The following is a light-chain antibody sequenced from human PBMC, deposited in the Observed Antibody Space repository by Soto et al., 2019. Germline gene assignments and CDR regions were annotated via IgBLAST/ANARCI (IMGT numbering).Light chain of an antibody. CDR1: QSLSTY. Sequence: DIQMTQSPSSLSASVGDRVTITCRASQSLSTYLNWYQQKPGKAPKLLIFAAFSLQSGVPSRFSGSGSGTDFTLTISSLQPEDFATDYCQQSYSSLFTFGPGTKVDIK. V-gene: IGKV1-39*01. CDR3: QQSYSSLFT. J-gene: IGKJ3*01. CDR2: AAF.